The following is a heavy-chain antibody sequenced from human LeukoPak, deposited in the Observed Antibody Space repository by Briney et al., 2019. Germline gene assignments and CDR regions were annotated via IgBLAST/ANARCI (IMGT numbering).Heavy chain of an antibody. CDR1: GFTFDDYG. J-gene: IGHJ4*02. V-gene: IGHV3-23*01. Sequence: GGSLRLFCAASGFTFDDYGMSWVRQAPGKGLEWVSAISGSGGATYYADSVKGRFTISRDNSKSTLYLQMNSLRAEDTAVYYCAKSDGFGELLSPFDYWGQGTLVTVSS. CDR2: ISGSGGAT. CDR3: AKSDGFGELLSPFDY. D-gene: IGHD3-10*01.